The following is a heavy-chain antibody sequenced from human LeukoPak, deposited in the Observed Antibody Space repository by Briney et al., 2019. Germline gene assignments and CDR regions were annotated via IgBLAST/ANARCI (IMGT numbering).Heavy chain of an antibody. D-gene: IGHD6-19*01. V-gene: IGHV3-23*01. CDR3: AKRAYSSGWYGRYFDL. CDR1: GFTFNNYA. J-gene: IGHJ2*01. Sequence: GGSLRLSCAASGFTFNNYAMSWVRQAPGKGLEWVSTISGSGGSTYYADSVKDRFTISRDNSKNTLYLQMNTLRAEDTAVYYCAKRAYSSGWYGRYFDLWGRGTLVTVSS. CDR2: ISGSGGST.